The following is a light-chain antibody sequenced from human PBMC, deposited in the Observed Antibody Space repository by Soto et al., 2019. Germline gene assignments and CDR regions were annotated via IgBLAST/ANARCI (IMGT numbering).Light chain of an antibody. V-gene: IGLV2-14*01. CDR3: SSYTSSSTRV. CDR1: SSDVGGYNY. Sequence: QSALTQPASVYGSPGQSITISCTGTSSDVGGYNYVSWYQQHPGKAPKLMIYEVSNRPSGVSNRFSGSKSGNTASLTISGLQAEDEADYCCSSYTSSSTRVFGGGTKLTVL. CDR2: EVS. J-gene: IGLJ3*02.